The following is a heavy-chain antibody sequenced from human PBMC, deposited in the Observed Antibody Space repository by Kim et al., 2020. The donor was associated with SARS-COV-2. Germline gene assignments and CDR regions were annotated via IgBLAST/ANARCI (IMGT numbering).Heavy chain of an antibody. Sequence: GGSLRLSCAASGFTFSSYSMNWVRQAPGKGLEWVSYISSSSSTIYYADSVKGRFTISRDNAKNSLYRQMNSLRAEDTAVYYCAREEYNWHYVDNWFDPWGQGTLVTVSS. D-gene: IGHD1-7*01. CDR2: ISSSSSTI. CDR1: GFTFSSYS. J-gene: IGHJ5*02. CDR3: AREEYNWHYVDNWFDP. V-gene: IGHV3-48*04.